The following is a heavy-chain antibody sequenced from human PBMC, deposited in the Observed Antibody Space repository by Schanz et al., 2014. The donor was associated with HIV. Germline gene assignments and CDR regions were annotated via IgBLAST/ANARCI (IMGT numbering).Heavy chain of an antibody. J-gene: IGHJ4*02. CDR3: ARNQYQLLPFDY. CDR1: GYTFTGYY. D-gene: IGHD2-2*01. Sequence: QVQLVQSGAEVKRPGASVKVSCEASGYTFTGYYIHWVRQAPGQGLEWMGWINPNSGATYYAQKFRGRVTMTRDTSINTASMELSRLRSDDTAVYFCARNQYQLLPFDYWGQGILVTVSS. CDR2: INPNSGAT. V-gene: IGHV1-2*02.